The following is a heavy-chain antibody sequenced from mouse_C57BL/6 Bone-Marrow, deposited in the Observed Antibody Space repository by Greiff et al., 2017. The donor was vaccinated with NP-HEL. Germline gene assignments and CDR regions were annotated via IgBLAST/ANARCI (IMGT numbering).Heavy chain of an antibody. Sequence: EVKLVESGGGLVKPGGSLKLSCAASGFTFSDYGMHWVRQAPEKGLEWVAYISSCSSTIYYADTVKGRFTISRDNAKNTLFLQMTSLRSEDTAMYYCARNIYYGYGDYWGQGTTLTVSS. V-gene: IGHV5-17*01. CDR2: ISSCSSTI. CDR1: GFTFSDYG. D-gene: IGHD2-2*01. CDR3: ARNIYYGYGDY. J-gene: IGHJ2*01.